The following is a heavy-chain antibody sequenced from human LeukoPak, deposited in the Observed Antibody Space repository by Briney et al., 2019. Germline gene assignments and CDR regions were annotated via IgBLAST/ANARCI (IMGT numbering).Heavy chain of an antibody. D-gene: IGHD3-10*01. CDR3: ARSLTMVRAYDY. J-gene: IGHJ4*02. V-gene: IGHV3-30*02. CDR2: IQYDGSNK. Sequence: GGSLRLSCAASGFTFSRYGMHWVRQAPGKGLEWVTFIQYDGSNKYYADSVKGRFTISRDNSKNTVYLQMNSLRTEDTAVYYCARSLTMVRAYDYWGQGTLVTVSS. CDR1: GFTFSRYG.